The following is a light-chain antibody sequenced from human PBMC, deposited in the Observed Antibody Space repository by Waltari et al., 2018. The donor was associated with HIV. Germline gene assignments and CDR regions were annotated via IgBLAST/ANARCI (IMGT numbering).Light chain of an antibody. J-gene: IGLJ2*01. CDR1: SSDVGNYNE. CDR2: DVS. Sequence: QSALTQPPSVSGSLGQSVTISCTGTSSDVGNYNEVSWYQQSPDTAPKLMIYDVSNRPSGVPDLFSGSKSGNTASLTISGLQAEDEADYYCSSFTTSITVVFGGGTKLTVL. CDR3: SSFTTSITVV. V-gene: IGLV2-18*02.